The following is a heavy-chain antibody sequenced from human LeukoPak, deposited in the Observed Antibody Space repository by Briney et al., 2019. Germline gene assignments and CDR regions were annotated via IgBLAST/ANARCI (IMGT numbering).Heavy chain of an antibody. CDR3: AKGPGSSSWYDFDY. CDR2: IIGSGGST. CDR1: GFPFSSYA. V-gene: IGHV3-23*01. D-gene: IGHD6-13*01. Sequence: GGSLRLSCAASGFPFSSYAMSWVRQAPGKGLEWVSSIIGSGGSTYYADSVKGRFTISRDNSEHTLYLQMNSLRAEDTAVYYCAKGPGSSSWYDFDYWGQGTLVTVSS. J-gene: IGHJ4*02.